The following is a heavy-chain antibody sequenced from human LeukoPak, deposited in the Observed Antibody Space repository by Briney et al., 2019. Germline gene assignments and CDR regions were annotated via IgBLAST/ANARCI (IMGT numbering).Heavy chain of an antibody. CDR1: GYTLTELS. CDR3: AAVKTYYYDTSGYYFPLNAFDI. CDR2: FDPEDGET. V-gene: IGHV1-24*01. J-gene: IGHJ3*02. Sequence: GASVKVSCKVSGYTLTELSMHWVRQAPGKGLEWMGGFDPEDGETIYAQKFQGSVTMTEDTSTDTAYMELSSLRSEDTAVYYCAAVKTYYYDTSGYYFPLNAFDIWGQGTMVTVSS. D-gene: IGHD3-22*01.